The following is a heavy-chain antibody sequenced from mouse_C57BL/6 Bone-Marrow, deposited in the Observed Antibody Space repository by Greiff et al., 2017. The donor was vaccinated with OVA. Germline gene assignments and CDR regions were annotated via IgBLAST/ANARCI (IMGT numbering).Heavy chain of an antibody. V-gene: IGHV1-52*01. D-gene: IGHD2-3*01. CDR1: GYTFTSYW. CDR3: ARYDGYDWFAY. Sequence: QVQLQQPGAELVRPGSSVKLSCKASGYTFTSYWMHWVKQRPIQGLEWIGNIDPSDSATHYNQKFKDKATLTVDKSSSTAYMQLSSLTSEDSAVYYCARYDGYDWFAYWGQGTLVTVSA. J-gene: IGHJ3*01. CDR2: IDPSDSAT.